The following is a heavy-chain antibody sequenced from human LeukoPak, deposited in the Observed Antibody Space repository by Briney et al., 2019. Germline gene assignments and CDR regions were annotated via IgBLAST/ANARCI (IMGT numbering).Heavy chain of an antibody. D-gene: IGHD6-13*01. CDR2: IKSKTDGGTT. CDR3: TTVPEGSSWHAWFDP. CDR1: GFTFSNAW. V-gene: IGHV3-15*01. J-gene: IGHJ5*02. Sequence: GGSLRLSCAASGFTFSNAWMSWVRQAPGKGLEWVGRIKSKTDGGTTDYAAPVKGRFTISRDDSKNTLYLQMNSLKTEDTAVYYCTTVPEGSSWHAWFDPWGQGTLVTVSS.